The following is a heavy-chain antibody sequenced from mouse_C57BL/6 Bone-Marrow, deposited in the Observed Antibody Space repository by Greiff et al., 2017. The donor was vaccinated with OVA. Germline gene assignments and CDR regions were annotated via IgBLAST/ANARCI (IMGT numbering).Heavy chain of an antibody. CDR3: ARRGSYDTRGYYAMDY. V-gene: IGHV8-12*01. Sequence: QVQLKQSGPGILQSSQTLSLTCSFSGFSLNTSNMGVSWIRQPSGKGLEWLAHIYWDDDKRYNPSLKSRLTISKHTSRNQVFLKITSVDTADTATYYCARRGSYDTRGYYAMDYWGQGTSVTVSS. CDR2: IYWDDDK. D-gene: IGHD2-12*01. J-gene: IGHJ4*01. CDR1: GFSLNTSNMG.